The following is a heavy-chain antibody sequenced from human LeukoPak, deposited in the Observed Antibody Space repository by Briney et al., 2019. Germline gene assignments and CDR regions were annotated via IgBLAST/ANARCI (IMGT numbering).Heavy chain of an antibody. CDR1: GGSVSSGSYY. J-gene: IGHJ6*02. D-gene: IGHD5-18*01. CDR2: IYYSGST. V-gene: IGHV4-61*01. CDR3: ARDRGYSTGKRNYYYYGMDV. Sequence: SETLSLTCTVSGGSVSSGSYYWSWIRQPPGKGLEWIGYIYYSGSTNYNPSLKSRVTISVDTSKNQFSLKLSSVTAADTAVYYCARDRGYSTGKRNYYYYGMDVWGQGTTVTVSS.